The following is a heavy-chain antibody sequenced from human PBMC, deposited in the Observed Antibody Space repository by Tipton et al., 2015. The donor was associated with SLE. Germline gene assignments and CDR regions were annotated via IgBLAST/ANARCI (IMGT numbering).Heavy chain of an antibody. CDR3: AKDAIERNGVFDAFDI. Sequence: SLRLSCVDSGFTFSSFWMHWVRQTSGKGLEWVSHISGPGEVTYYADSVKGHFTISRDNSKSTLYLQMNNLRPEDTAVYYCAKDAIERNGVFDAFDIWGQGAMVIVSS. J-gene: IGHJ3*02. D-gene: IGHD3-3*01. V-gene: IGHV3-23*01. CDR2: ISGPGEVT. CDR1: GFTFSSFW.